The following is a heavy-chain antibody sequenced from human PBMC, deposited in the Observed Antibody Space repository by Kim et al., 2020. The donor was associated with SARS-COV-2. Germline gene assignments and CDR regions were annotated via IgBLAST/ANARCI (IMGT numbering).Heavy chain of an antibody. D-gene: IGHD3-3*02. J-gene: IGHJ6*02. V-gene: IGHV3-74*01. CDR3: ATTYISGLDV. Sequence: TYADSVKGRFTISRDNAKNTLFLQMNSLRAEETVVYYCATTYISGLDVSGQGTTVTVSS.